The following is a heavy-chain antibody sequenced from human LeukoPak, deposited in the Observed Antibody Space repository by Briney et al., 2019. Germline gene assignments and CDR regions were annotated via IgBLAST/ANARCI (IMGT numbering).Heavy chain of an antibody. J-gene: IGHJ4*02. V-gene: IGHV1-2*02. CDR1: GYTFTSYF. D-gene: IGHD3-16*02. Sequence: ASVKVSCKASGYTFTSYFIHWVRQAPGQGLEWMGWINPNSGGTNYAQKFQGRVTMTRDTSISTAYMELSRLRSDDTAVYYCARENSASLDSDIYYLDYRGQGTLVTVSS. CDR2: INPNSGGT. CDR3: ARENSASLDSDIYYLDY.